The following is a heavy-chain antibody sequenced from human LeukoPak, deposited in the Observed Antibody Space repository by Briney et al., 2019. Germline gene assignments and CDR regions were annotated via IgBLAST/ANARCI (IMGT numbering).Heavy chain of an antibody. Sequence: ASVKVSCKASGYTFTSYYMHWVRQALGQGFEWMGIINPSGGTTSYAQKFQGRVTMTRDTSTSTLYMELSSLRSEDTAVYYCASPLRGGGGDAFDIWGQGTMVTVSS. CDR2: INPSGGTT. CDR1: GYTFTSYY. D-gene: IGHD3-16*01. CDR3: ASPLRGGGGDAFDI. J-gene: IGHJ3*02. V-gene: IGHV1-46*01.